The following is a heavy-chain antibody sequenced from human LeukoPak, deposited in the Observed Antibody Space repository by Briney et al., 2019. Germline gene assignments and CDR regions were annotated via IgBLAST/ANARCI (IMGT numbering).Heavy chain of an antibody. CDR3: AKDRGDY. V-gene: IGHV3-30*18. CDR2: ISYDGSNK. Sequence: AGGSLRLSCVASGFTFSSYGMHWVRQAPGKGLEWVAVISYDGSNKYYADSVKGRFTISRDNSKNTLYLQMNSLRAEDTAVYYCAKDRGDYWGQGTLVTVSS. J-gene: IGHJ4*02. D-gene: IGHD5-12*01. CDR1: GFTFSSYG.